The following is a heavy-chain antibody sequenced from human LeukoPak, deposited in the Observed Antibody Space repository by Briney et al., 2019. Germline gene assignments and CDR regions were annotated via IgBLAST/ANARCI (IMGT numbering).Heavy chain of an antibody. Sequence: TYSAVSVKGRFTISRDNSKNTLYLQINSLRAEDTAVYYCARDPELLWFGELSPDYYYGMDVWGQGTTVTVSS. CDR2: T. CDR3: ARDPELLWFGELSPDYYYGMDV. V-gene: IGHV3-66*03. J-gene: IGHJ6*02. D-gene: IGHD3-10*01.